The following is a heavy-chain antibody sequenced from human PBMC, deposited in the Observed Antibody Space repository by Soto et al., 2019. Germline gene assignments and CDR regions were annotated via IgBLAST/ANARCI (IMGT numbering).Heavy chain of an antibody. CDR3: ARDRYYGSGTYYNFYSGMDV. CDR2: IFHSGST. V-gene: IGHV4-30-4*01. CDR1: GGSINSGDYY. J-gene: IGHJ6*02. D-gene: IGHD3-10*01. Sequence: SETLSLTCTVSGGSINSGDYYWTWVRQPPGKGLEWIGNIFHSGSTYYTPSLQSRVTISLDTSKNHFSLKLSSVTPADTAVYYCARDRYYGSGTYYNFYSGMDVWGQGTTVTSP.